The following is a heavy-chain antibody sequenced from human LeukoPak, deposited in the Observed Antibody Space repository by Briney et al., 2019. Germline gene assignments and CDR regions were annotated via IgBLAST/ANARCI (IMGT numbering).Heavy chain of an antibody. CDR3: AKRGSYDFWSGYYYDY. D-gene: IGHD3-3*01. Sequence: GGSLRLSCAASGFTFNNFAMSWVRQAPGKGLEWVSASSGSGGSTYYADSVKGRFTISRDNSKNTLYLQMKSLRADDTALYYCAKRGSYDFWSGYYYDYWGRGTPVTVS. J-gene: IGHJ4*02. CDR2: SSGSGGST. CDR1: GFTFNNFA. V-gene: IGHV3-23*01.